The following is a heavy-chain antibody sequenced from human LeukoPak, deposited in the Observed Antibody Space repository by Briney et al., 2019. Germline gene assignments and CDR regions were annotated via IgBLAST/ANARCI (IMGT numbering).Heavy chain of an antibody. Sequence: GGSLRLSCAASGFTFSDYYMSWIRQAPGKGLEWVGFIRSKAYGGTTEYAASVKGRFTISRDDSKSIAYLQMNSLKTEDTAVYYCTRSTVTLDYWGQGTLVTVSS. J-gene: IGHJ4*02. CDR3: TRSTVTLDY. CDR2: IRSKAYGGTT. V-gene: IGHV3-71*01. D-gene: IGHD4-17*01. CDR1: GFTFSDYY.